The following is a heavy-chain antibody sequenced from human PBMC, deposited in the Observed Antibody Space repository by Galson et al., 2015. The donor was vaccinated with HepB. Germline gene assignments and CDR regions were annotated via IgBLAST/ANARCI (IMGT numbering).Heavy chain of an antibody. Sequence: SLRLSCAASGLTFSRNWMTWVRQAPGKGLEWVANIRRDGSQTHHADSVKGRFTISRDNAENSLFLQMNSLRAEDTAVYYCARDVSYCGGAICYDVFDYWGQGTLVTVSS. CDR3: ARDVSYCGGAICYDVFDY. CDR1: GLTFSRNW. CDR2: IRRDGSQT. V-gene: IGHV3-7*03. J-gene: IGHJ4*02. D-gene: IGHD2-15*01.